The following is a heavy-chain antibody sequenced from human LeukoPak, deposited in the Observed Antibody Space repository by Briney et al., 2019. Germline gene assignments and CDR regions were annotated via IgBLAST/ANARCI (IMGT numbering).Heavy chain of an antibody. J-gene: IGHJ4*02. V-gene: IGHV3-7*01. CDR1: GFTFSSYW. D-gene: IGHD5-12*01. CDR3: ARVGYNGWNFED. Sequence: GGSLRLSCAASGFTFSSYWMSWVRQAPGKGLQSVAYISQDVSHKYYVDSVKGRFTISRDNAKNSLHLEMNSLRAEGTALYYCARVGYNGWNFEDWGQGTLVTVSS. CDR2: ISQDVSHK.